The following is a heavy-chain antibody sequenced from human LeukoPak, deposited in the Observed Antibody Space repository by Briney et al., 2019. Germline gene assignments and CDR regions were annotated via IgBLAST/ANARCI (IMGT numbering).Heavy chain of an antibody. Sequence: GASVKVSCKASGYTFTGYYMHWVRQAPGQGLEWMGWINPNSGGTNYAQKFQGRVTMTRDTSISTVYMELSRLRSDDTAVYYCARDYGLRLGELSRFDYWGQGTLVTVSS. D-gene: IGHD3-16*02. V-gene: IGHV1-2*02. CDR2: INPNSGGT. CDR3: ARDYGLRLGELSRFDY. J-gene: IGHJ4*02. CDR1: GYTFTGYY.